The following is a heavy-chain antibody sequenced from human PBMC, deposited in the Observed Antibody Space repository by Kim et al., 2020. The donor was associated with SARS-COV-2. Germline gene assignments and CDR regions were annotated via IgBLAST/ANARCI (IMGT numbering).Heavy chain of an antibody. Sequence: GRFTISRDNSKNTLYLQMNSLRAEDTAVYYCAKDKVADTAMVLYYYGMDVWGQGTTVTVSS. D-gene: IGHD5-18*01. CDR3: AKDKVADTAMVLYYYGMDV. V-gene: IGHV3-30*02. J-gene: IGHJ6*02.